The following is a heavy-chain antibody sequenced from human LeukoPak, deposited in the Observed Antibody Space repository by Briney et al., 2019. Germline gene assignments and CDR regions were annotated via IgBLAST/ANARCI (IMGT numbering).Heavy chain of an antibody. Sequence: GGSLRRSCAASGFSFISYGMHWVRQAPGKGLEWGGVISDDGRRKDYADSVKGRFTISRDNSKDTLYLQMNSLRAEDTAVYYCAKRPSDYGDYVSYFDYWGQGTLVTVSS. CDR3: AKRPSDYGDYVSYFDY. J-gene: IGHJ4*02. V-gene: IGHV3-30*18. D-gene: IGHD4-17*01. CDR2: ISDDGRRK. CDR1: GFSFISYG.